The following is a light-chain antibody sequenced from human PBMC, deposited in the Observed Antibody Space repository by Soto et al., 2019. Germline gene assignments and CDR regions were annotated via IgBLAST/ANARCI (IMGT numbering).Light chain of an antibody. CDR2: RSN. Sequence: VLTQPPSASGTPGQRVTISCSGSSSNIGSNYVYWYQQLPGTAPKLLIYRSNQRPSGVPDRFSGSKSGTSASLAISGLRSEDEADYYCAAWDDSLSGVVFGGGTQLTVL. V-gene: IGLV1-47*01. J-gene: IGLJ2*01. CDR3: AAWDDSLSGVV. CDR1: SSNIGSNY.